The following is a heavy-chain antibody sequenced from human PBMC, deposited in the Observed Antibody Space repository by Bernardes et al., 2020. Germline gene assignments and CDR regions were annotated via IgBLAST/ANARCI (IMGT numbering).Heavy chain of an antibody. Sequence: GGSLRLSCAASGFTFSSYAMHWVRQAPGTGLEWVAVISYDGSNQYYADSVKGRFTISRDNSKNTLYLQMNSLRAEDTAVYYCARDDAIVVVPAAILSMDVWGQGTTVTVSS. D-gene: IGHD2-2*01. CDR2: ISYDGSNQ. CDR3: ARDDAIVVVPAAILSMDV. V-gene: IGHV3-30-3*01. J-gene: IGHJ6*02. CDR1: GFTFSSYA.